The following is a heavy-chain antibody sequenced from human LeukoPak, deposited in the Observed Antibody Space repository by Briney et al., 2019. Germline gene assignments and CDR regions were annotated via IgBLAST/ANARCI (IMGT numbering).Heavy chain of an antibody. D-gene: IGHD3-22*01. CDR3: AREGDDSSGYLNWFDP. J-gene: IGHJ5*02. CDR2: INIDGSRA. CDR1: GSAFSSYW. Sequence: GGSLRLSCAASGSAFSSYWMHWVRQAPGKGLEWVSRINIDGSRARYADSVKGRFTISRDNAKNTLYLQMNSLRVEDTAVYYCAREGDDSSGYLNWFDPWGQGTLVTVSS. V-gene: IGHV3-74*01.